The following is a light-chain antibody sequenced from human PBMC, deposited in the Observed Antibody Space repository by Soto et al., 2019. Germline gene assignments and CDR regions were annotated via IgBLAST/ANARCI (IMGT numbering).Light chain of an antibody. J-gene: IGKJ1*01. CDR1: QTISSTY. V-gene: IGKV3-20*01. CDR3: XXXXXXXXX. Sequence: EIVLTQSPGTLSLSPGERATLSCRASQTISSTYLAIAWYQQKPGQPPRLLIYGASSRATGIPDRFSGSGSATDFTXTISRLEPXXXXXXXXXXXXXXXXXFGXGTRVEIK. CDR2: GAS.